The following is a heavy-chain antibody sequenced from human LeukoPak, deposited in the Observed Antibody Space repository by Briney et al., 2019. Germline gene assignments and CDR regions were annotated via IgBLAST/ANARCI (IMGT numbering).Heavy chain of an antibody. CDR1: GFTFSSYA. J-gene: IGHJ5*02. D-gene: IGHD3-10*02. V-gene: IGHV3-23*01. CDR3: AKDTLATVRGVRPPAVFDP. Sequence: GGSLRLSCAASGFTFSSYAMSWVRQAPGKGLEWVSAISGSGSSTYYADSVKGRFTISRDNSKNTLYLQMNSLRAEDTAVYYCAKDTLATVRGVRPPAVFDPWGQGTLVTVSS. CDR2: ISGSGSST.